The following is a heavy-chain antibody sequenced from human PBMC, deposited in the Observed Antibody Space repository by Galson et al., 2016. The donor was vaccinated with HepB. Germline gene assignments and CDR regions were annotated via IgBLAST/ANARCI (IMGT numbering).Heavy chain of an antibody. D-gene: IGHD3-22*01. V-gene: IGHV1-18*01. Sequence: SVKVSCKASGYTFTTYGITWVRQAPGQGLEWMGWISTHNGNTNYPQKLQGRVTMTTDTSTRTAYMELRSLRSDDTAVYYCARVGDFYDRSGYFFDAFDIWGQGTMVTVSS. CDR1: GYTFTTYG. CDR3: ARVGDFYDRSGYFFDAFDI. J-gene: IGHJ3*02. CDR2: ISTHNGNT.